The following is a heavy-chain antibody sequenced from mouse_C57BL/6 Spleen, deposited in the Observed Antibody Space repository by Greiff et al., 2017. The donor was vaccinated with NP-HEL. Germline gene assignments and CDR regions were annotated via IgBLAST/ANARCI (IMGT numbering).Heavy chain of an antibody. CDR1: GYTFTSYW. J-gene: IGHJ2*01. CDR3: ARDWDRYFDY. CDR2: FHPNSGST. Sequence: QVQLQQPGAELVKPGASVKLSCKASGYTFTSYWMHWVKQRPGQGLEWIGMFHPNSGSTNYNEKFKSKATLTVDKSSSTAYMQLSSLTSEDSAVYYCARDWDRYFDYWGQGTTLTVSS. D-gene: IGHD4-1*01. V-gene: IGHV1-64*01.